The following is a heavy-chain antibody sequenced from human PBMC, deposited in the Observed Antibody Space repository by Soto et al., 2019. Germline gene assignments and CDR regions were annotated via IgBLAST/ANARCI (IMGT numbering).Heavy chain of an antibody. CDR1: GGTFSRYS. D-gene: IGHD2-2*01. CDR2: IIPIFGIA. J-gene: IGHJ6*02. Sequence: QVQLVQSGAEVKKPGSSVKVSCKASGGTFSRYSITWLRQAPGHGLERIGRIIPIFGIASYAQKFQGRVTITADESTSTAYMELSSLRSDDTAVYYCAREDRDRETGLVPAAIDGMDVWGQGTTVTVSS. V-gene: IGHV1-69*08. CDR3: AREDRDRETGLVPAAIDGMDV.